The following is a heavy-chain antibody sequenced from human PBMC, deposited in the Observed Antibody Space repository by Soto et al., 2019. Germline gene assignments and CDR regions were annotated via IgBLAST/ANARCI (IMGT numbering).Heavy chain of an antibody. V-gene: IGHV4-34*01. CDR1: GGSFSGYY. Sequence: SETLSLTCAVYGGSFSGYYWSWIRQPPGRGLEWIGEINHSGSTNYNPSLKSRVTISVDTSKNQFSLKLSSVTAADTAVYYCAREGHLRFLEWFTHFNWFDPWGQGTLVTVSS. D-gene: IGHD3-3*01. J-gene: IGHJ5*02. CDR2: INHSGST. CDR3: AREGHLRFLEWFTHFNWFDP.